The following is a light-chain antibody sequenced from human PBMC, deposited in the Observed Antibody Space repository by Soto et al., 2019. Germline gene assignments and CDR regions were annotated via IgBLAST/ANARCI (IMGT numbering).Light chain of an antibody. V-gene: IGKV3-15*01. Sequence: EIVLTQSPATLSLSPGERATLSCRASQSVSSYLAWYQQKPGQTPRLLIYGASTRATGIPARFSGSGSRTEFTLTINSLQSEDFAVYYCQQHNNWPWTFGQGTKVDIK. J-gene: IGKJ1*01. CDR2: GAS. CDR3: QQHNNWPWT. CDR1: QSVSSY.